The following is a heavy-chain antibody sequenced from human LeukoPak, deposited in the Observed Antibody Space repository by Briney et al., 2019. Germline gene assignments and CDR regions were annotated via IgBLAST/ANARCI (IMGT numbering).Heavy chain of an antibody. J-gene: IGHJ4*02. Sequence: GGSLRLSCAASGFNFRSYWMDWVRQAPGKGLEWVSYITSGGTTIYYADSLKGRFTVSRDNSKNTVYLQMISLRDEDTAVYYCAREKQLGGTPFDYWGQGSLVTVSS. CDR2: ITSGGTTI. V-gene: IGHV3-48*02. CDR1: GFNFRSYW. D-gene: IGHD1-26*01. CDR3: AREKQLGGTPFDY.